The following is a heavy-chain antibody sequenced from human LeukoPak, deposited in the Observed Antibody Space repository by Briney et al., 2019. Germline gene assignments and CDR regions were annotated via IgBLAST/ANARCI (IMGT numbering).Heavy chain of an antibody. D-gene: IGHD2-2*01. CDR1: GGSFSGYY. V-gene: IGHV4-34*01. CDR2: INHSGST. J-gene: IGHJ6*03. Sequence: PSETLFLTCAVYGGSFSGYYWSWIRQPPGKGLEWIGEINHSGSTNYNPSLKSRVTISVDTSKNQFSLKLSSVTAADTAVYYCARVGYCSSTSCFPTVGYYYYMDVWGKGTTVTVSS. CDR3: ARVGYCSSTSCFPTVGYYYYMDV.